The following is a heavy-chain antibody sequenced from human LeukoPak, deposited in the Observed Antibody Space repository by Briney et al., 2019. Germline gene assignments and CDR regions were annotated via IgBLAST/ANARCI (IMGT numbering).Heavy chain of an antibody. J-gene: IGHJ4*02. Sequence: APVKVSCKASGYSFTGYYMHWVRQAPGQGFEWMGWINPYSGDTNYAQKFQGRVTMTRDTSISTAYMELSRLRSDDTAVYYCARERGYSGYDLDYWGQGTLVTVSS. CDR3: ARERGYSGYDLDY. V-gene: IGHV1-2*02. D-gene: IGHD5-12*01. CDR2: INPYSGDT. CDR1: GYSFTGYY.